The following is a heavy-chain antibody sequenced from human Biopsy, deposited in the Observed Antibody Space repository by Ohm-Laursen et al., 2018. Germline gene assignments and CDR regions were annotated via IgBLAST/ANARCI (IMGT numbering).Heavy chain of an antibody. CDR1: GYTFTDYS. D-gene: IGHD3-10*01. CDR2: VNPNSGAT. Sequence: SVKVSCKASGYTFTDYSLRWVRQAPGQGLEWMGWVNPNSGATNYAQKFQGRVTMTSDTSISTAYIELRRLISDDTAVYFCARDRMVTIITLVRADTFDIWGQGTLVSVSS. CDR3: ARDRMVTIITLVRADTFDI. V-gene: IGHV1-2*02. J-gene: IGHJ3*02.